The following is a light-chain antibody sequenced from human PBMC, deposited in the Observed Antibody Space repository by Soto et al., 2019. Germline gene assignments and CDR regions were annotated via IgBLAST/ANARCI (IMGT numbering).Light chain of an antibody. CDR2: EVD. CDR1: RYDVGGYNY. J-gene: IGLJ1*01. V-gene: IGLV2-8*01. Sequence: QSVLTQPPSVSGSPGQSVTMSCTGTRYDVGGYNYVSWYQQHPGKAPKVIIYEVDKRPSGVPDRFTGSKSGYTASLTVSGLLAEDEAEYYCSSYTNINTRACVFGTGTKLTVL. CDR3: SSYTNINTRACV.